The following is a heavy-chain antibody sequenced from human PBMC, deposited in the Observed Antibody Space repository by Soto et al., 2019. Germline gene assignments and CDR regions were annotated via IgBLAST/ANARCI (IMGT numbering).Heavy chain of an antibody. D-gene: IGHD3-22*01. CDR1: GGSFSGYY. J-gene: IGHJ5*02. V-gene: IGHV4-34*01. CDR2: INHSGST. Sequence: SVTMSLTCAVYGGSFSGYYLSWIRKPPGKGLEWIGEINHSGSTNYNPSLKSRITISVDTSKNQFSLRLSSVTAADTAVYYCARGLSGLGEWFDPWGQGTLVTAPQ. CDR3: ARGLSGLGEWFDP.